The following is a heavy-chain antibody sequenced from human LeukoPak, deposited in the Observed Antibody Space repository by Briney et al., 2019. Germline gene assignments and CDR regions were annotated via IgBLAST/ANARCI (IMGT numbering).Heavy chain of an antibody. CDR1: GFTFSSYS. Sequence: GGSLRLSCAASGFTFSSYSMNWVRQAPGKGLEWVSSISSSSSYIYYADSVKGRFTISRDNAKNSLYLQMNSLRAEDTAVYYCARDPYGYYDSSGYYSDYWGQGTLVTVSS. J-gene: IGHJ4*02. D-gene: IGHD3-22*01. V-gene: IGHV3-21*01. CDR3: ARDPYGYYDSSGYYSDY. CDR2: ISSSSSYI.